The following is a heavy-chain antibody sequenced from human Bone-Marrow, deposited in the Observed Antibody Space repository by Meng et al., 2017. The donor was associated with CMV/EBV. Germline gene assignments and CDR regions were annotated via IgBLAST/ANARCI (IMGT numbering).Heavy chain of an antibody. CDR1: GGSFSGYY. V-gene: IGHV4-34*01. J-gene: IGHJ6*02. CDR2: INHSGST. CDR3: ARGPGITIFGVVFYYYGMDV. Sequence: SETLSLTCAVYGGSFSGYYWSWIRQPPGKGLEWIGEINHSGSTNYNPSLKSRVTISVDTSKNQFSLKLSSVTAADTAVYYCARGPGITIFGVVFYYYGMDVWAKGPRSPSP. D-gene: IGHD3-3*01.